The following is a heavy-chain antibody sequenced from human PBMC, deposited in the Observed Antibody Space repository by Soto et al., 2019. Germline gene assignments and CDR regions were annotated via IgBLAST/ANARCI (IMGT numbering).Heavy chain of an antibody. CDR3: ARRYDYDSGGYFFDY. V-gene: IGHV4-31*02. Sequence: WTWIRQHPGKGPEWIGHIYYSGSTYYNPSLKSRVTISLDTAKNQFSLKLTSVTAADTAVYYCARRYDYDSGGYFFDYWGQGTLVTVSS. D-gene: IGHD3-22*01. J-gene: IGHJ4*02. CDR2: IYYSGST.